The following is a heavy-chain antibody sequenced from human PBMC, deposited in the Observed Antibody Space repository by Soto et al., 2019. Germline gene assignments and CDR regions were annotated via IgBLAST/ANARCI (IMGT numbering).Heavy chain of an antibody. CDR2: IERDDDDK. CDR3: ARSIRGPRRFNGMDV. V-gene: IGHV2-70*13. D-gene: IGHD1-20*01. Sequence: AGPTLVNPPETLSLTCTISGFSLTSPGMCVIWIRQPPGKALEWLALIERDDDDKYYSTSLKTRLTISKDTRKNQVVLTMANMDPADTGTYYCARSIRGPRRFNGMDVWGQG. CDR1: GFSLTSPGMC. J-gene: IGHJ6*02.